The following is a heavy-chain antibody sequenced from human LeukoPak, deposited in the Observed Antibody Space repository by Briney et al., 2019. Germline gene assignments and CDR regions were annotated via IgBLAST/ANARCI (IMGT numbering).Heavy chain of an antibody. CDR3: ARGGAGAWYYFDY. D-gene: IGHD6-19*01. J-gene: IGHJ4*02. V-gene: IGHV3-21*01. Sequence: ETLSLTCTVSGGSISSSSYYWGWIRQPPGKGLEWVSSISGSSSYIYYAGSVKGRFTISRDNAKNTLYLQMNSLRAEDTAVYYCARGGAGAWYYFDYWGQGTLVTVSS. CDR1: GGSISSSS. CDR2: ISGSSSYI.